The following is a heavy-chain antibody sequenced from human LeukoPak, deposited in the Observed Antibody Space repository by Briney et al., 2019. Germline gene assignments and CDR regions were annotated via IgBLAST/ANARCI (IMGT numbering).Heavy chain of an antibody. D-gene: IGHD3-22*01. CDR2: IIPILGIA. CDR1: GGTFSSYA. Sequence: SVKVSCKASGGTFSSYAISWVRQAPGQGLEWMGRIIPILGIANYAQKFQGRVTITADKSTGTAYMELSSLRSEDTAVYYCARSYYYDSSGYGLFDYWGQGTLVTVSS. J-gene: IGHJ4*02. CDR3: ARSYYYDSSGYGLFDY. V-gene: IGHV1-69*04.